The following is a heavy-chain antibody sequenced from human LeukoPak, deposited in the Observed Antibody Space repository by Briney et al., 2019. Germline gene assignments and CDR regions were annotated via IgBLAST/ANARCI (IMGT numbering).Heavy chain of an antibody. CDR3: ARGNSGVAVARFDY. CDR1: GDSVSNNNAA. V-gene: IGHV6-1*01. D-gene: IGHD6-19*01. J-gene: IGHJ4*02. Sequence: PSQTLSLTCAISGDSVSNNNAAWNWIRQSPSGGLEWLGRTYYRSKWYTGSAVSVNSRITINPDTSKNQFSLQLTSVTPEDSAVYYCARGNSGVAVARFDYWGQGTLVTVSS. CDR2: TYYRSKWYT.